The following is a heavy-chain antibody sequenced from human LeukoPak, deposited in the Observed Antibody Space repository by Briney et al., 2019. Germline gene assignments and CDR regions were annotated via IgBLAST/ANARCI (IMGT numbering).Heavy chain of an antibody. CDR1: GGSFSGYY. CDR3: SRGRRDGYTGPWYFDL. J-gene: IGHJ2*01. D-gene: IGHD5-24*01. CDR2: INYSGST. V-gene: IGHV4-34*01. Sequence: SETLSLTCDVYGGSFSGYYWSWIRQPPGKGLEGAGEINYSGSTNYNPSLESRGTISVDTSKNQFSLKLSSVTAADTAVYYCSRGRRDGYTGPWYFDLWGRGTLVTVSS.